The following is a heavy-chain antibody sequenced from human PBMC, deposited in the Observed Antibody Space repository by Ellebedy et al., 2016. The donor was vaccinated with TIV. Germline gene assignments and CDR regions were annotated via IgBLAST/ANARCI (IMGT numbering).Heavy chain of an antibody. CDR3: ARESRTGYWYFDL. V-gene: IGHV4-59*01. CDR1: GGSIRSYY. J-gene: IGHJ2*01. D-gene: IGHD2-2*01. Sequence: SETLSLTCTVPGGSIRSYYWSWIRQPPGKGLEWIGYIYYSGSTNYNPSLKSRVTISVDTSKNQFSLKLSSVTAADTAVYYCARESRTGYWYFDLWGRGTLVTVSS. CDR2: IYYSGST.